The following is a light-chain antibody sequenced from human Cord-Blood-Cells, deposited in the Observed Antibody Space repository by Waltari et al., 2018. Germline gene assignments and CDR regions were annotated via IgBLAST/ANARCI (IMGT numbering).Light chain of an antibody. V-gene: IGLV2-14*01. Sequence: QSALTQPASVSGSPGQSITISCTGTSSDVGGYKYVSWDQQHPGKAPKLMIYDVSNRPSGGSNRFSGSKSGNTASLTISGLQAEDEADYYCSSYTSSSTVVFGGGTKLTVL. CDR1: SSDVGGYKY. CDR3: SSYTSSSTVV. J-gene: IGLJ2*01. CDR2: DVS.